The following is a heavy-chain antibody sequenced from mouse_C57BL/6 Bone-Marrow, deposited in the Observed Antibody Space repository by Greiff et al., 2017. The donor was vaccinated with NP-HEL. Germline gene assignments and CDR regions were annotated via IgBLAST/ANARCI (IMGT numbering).Heavy chain of an antibody. D-gene: IGHD1-1*01. CDR2: INPYNGGT. CDR3: ARDGSSFYAMDY. V-gene: IGHV1-19*01. J-gene: IGHJ4*01. Sequence: VQLQQSGPVLVKPGASVKMSCKASGYTFTDYYMNWVKQSHGKSLEWIGVINPYNGGTSYNQKFKGKATLTVDKSSSTPYMELNSLTSEYSAVYYGARDGSSFYAMDYWGQGTSVTVSS. CDR1: GYTFTDYY.